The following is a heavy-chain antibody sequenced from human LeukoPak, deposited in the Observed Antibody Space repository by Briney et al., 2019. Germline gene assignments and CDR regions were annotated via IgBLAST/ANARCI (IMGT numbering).Heavy chain of an antibody. CDR3: ASEGLRFLEWLALPTGYLDY. CDR1: GGSISSYY. J-gene: IGHJ4*02. Sequence: SETLSLTCTVSGGSISSYYWSWIRQPAGKGLEWIGRIYTSGSTNYSPSLKSRVTMSVDTSKNQFSLKLSSVTAADTAVYYCASEGLRFLEWLALPTGYLDYWGQGTLVTVSS. V-gene: IGHV4-4*07. CDR2: IYTSGST. D-gene: IGHD3-3*01.